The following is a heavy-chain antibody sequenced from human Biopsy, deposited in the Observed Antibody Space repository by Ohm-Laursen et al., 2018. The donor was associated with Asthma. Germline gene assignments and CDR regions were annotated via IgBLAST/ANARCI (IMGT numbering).Heavy chain of an antibody. J-gene: IGHJ6*02. V-gene: IGHV1-18*01. CDR1: GYTFNSAG. CDR2: ISVYNGNT. Sequence: PSAKVSCKTSGYTFNSAGITWWRQAPGQGLEWMGWISVYNGNTKVAQKLQDRVTMITDTSTSTAYMELRSLRSDDTAVYFCARAVDYSHYYGIDVWGQGTTVTVS. CDR3: ARAVDYSHYYGIDV. D-gene: IGHD3-10*01.